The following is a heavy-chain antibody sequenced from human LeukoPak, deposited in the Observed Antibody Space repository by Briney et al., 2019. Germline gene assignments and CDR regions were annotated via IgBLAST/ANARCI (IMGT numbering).Heavy chain of an antibody. CDR3: ARSSRDDIAVVVAAIGTEVYFQH. Sequence: PGGSLRLSCAASGFTFSSYGMSWVRQAPGKGLEWVSAISGSGGSTYYADSVKGRFTISRDNSKNTLYLQMNSLRAEDTAVYYCARSSRDDIAVVVAAIGTEVYFQHWGQGTLVTVSS. CDR1: GFTFSSYG. D-gene: IGHD2-15*01. V-gene: IGHV3-23*01. J-gene: IGHJ1*01. CDR2: ISGSGGST.